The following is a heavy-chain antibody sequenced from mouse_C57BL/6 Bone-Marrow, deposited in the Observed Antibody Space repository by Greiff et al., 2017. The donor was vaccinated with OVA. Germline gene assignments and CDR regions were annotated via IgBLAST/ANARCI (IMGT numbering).Heavy chain of an antibody. D-gene: IGHD3-2*02. CDR3: AREGGQLRPFAY. CDR1: GYTFTSYW. Sequence: VQLQQSGAELVKPGASVKMSCKASGYTFTSYWITWVKQRPGQGLEWIGDIYPGSGSTNYNEKFKSKATLTVDTSSSTAYMQLSSLTSEDSAVYYCAREGGQLRPFAYWGQGTLVTVSA. J-gene: IGHJ3*01. V-gene: IGHV1-55*01. CDR2: IYPGSGST.